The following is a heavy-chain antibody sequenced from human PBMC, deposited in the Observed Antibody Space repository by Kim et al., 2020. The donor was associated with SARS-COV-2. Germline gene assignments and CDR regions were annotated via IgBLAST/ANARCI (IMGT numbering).Heavy chain of an antibody. J-gene: IGHJ5*02. CDR2: INHSGST. V-gene: IGHV4-34*01. CDR1: GGSFSGYY. Sequence: SETLSLTCAVYGGSFSGYYWSWIRQPPGKGLEWIGEINHSGSTNYNPSLKSRVTISVDTSKNQFSLKLSSVTAADTAVYYCAREGPDYGDYGFRWFDPWGQGTLVTVSS. D-gene: IGHD4-17*01. CDR3: AREGPDYGDYGFRWFDP.